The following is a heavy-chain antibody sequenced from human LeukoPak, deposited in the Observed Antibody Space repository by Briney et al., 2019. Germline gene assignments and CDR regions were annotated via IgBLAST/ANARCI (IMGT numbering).Heavy chain of an antibody. CDR1: GDSVSNYY. V-gene: IGHV4-59*02. J-gene: IGHJ4*02. D-gene: IGHD3-9*01. CDR3: ARKLSFDL. CDR2: IYYSESA. Sequence: SSETLSLTCTVSGDSVSNYYWSWIRQPPGKRLEWIGCIYYSESATYNPSLKSRVTISLDTSKNQFFLKLSSVTAADTAVYYCARKLSFDLWGQGTLDTVSS.